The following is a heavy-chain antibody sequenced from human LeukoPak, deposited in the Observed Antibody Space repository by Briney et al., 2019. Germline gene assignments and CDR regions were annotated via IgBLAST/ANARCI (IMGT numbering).Heavy chain of an antibody. CDR1: GYTFTGYY. V-gene: IGHV1-2*02. CDR3: ATRWFGELLPFDY. Sequence: ASVKVSCKASGYTFTGYYFHWVRQAPGQGLEWMGWINPNSGGTNYAQKFQGRVTMTRDTSISTAYMELSRLRSDDTAVYYCATRWFGELLPFDYWGQGTLVTVSS. CDR2: INPNSGGT. D-gene: IGHD3-10*01. J-gene: IGHJ4*02.